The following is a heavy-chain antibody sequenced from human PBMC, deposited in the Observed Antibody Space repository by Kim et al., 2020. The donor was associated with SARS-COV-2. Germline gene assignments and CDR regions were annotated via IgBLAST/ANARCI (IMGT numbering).Heavy chain of an antibody. V-gene: IGHV3-21*01. CDR2: IGTTNSAT. D-gene: IGHD3-16*01. J-gene: IGHJ4*02. Sequence: GGSLRLSCEGSGFTFSSYNMNWARQAPGKGLEWVSTIGTTNSATYYAESNKGRFTISRDNAKNSLYLQMNSLRAEDTAVYYCARGGWGREGFSPRAGDDFWGQGTLVTVSS. CDR3: ARGGWGREGFSPRAGDDF. CDR1: GFTFSSYN.